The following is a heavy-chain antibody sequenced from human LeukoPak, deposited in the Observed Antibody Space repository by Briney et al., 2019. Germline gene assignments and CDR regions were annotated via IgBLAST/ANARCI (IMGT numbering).Heavy chain of an antibody. CDR1: GYTFTSYD. CDR2: MNPNSGNT. CDR3: ARGLRFRSPPAPVAGTPYYYYYYMDV. Sequence: ASVKVSCKASGYTFTSYDINWVRQATGQGLEWMGWMNPNSGNTGYAQKFQGRVTMTRNTSISTAYMELSSLRSEDTAVYYCARGLRFRSPPAPVAGTPYYYYYYMDVWGKGTTVTVSS. J-gene: IGHJ6*03. D-gene: IGHD6-19*01. V-gene: IGHV1-8*01.